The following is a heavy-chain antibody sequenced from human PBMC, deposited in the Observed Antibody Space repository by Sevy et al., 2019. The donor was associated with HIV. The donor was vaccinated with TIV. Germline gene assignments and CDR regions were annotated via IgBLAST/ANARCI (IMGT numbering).Heavy chain of an antibody. CDR1: GFTFSKYS. Sequence: GGSLRLSCAASGFTFSKYSMSWVRQPPGKGLEWVSTLSFGCGEINYADSVKGRFTISRDNSKSSVYLQMNNLRPEDTDVYLCAREGCTKPHDYWGQGTLVTVSS. J-gene: IGHJ4*02. CDR3: AREGCTKPHDY. D-gene: IGHD2-8*01. CDR2: LSFGCGEI. V-gene: IGHV3-23*01.